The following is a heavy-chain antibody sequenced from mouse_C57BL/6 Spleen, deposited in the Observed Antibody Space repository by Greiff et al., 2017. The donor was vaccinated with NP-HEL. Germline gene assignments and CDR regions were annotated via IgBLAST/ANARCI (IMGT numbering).Heavy chain of an antibody. CDR1: GYTFTDSN. CDR2: ITPNHGGT. J-gene: IGHJ2*01. D-gene: IGHD2-3*01. Sequence: EVQLQPSGPELVKPGASVKMSCKASGYTFTDSNMHWVKPSHGKSLEWIGYITPNHGGTSYNQKFKGKATLTVNKSSSTAYMELRSLTSEDSAVYYCARGLLPHYLDYWGQGTTLTVSS. V-gene: IGHV1-22*01. CDR3: ARGLLPHYLDY.